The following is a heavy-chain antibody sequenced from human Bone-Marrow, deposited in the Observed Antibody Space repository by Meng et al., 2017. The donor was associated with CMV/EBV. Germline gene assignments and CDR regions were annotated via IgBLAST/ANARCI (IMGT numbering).Heavy chain of an antibody. D-gene: IGHD1/OR15-1a*01. CDR2: INPNSGGT. J-gene: IGHJ1*01. Sequence: KASGYTCTGYYIHWVRQAPGQGLEWMGWINPNSGGTKYAQKFQGRVTMTRDRSIRAAYMELSRLRSDDTAVYYCARDQENISTEYFQHWGQGTLVTVSS. CDR3: ARDQENISTEYFQH. V-gene: IGHV1-2*02. CDR1: GYTCTGYY.